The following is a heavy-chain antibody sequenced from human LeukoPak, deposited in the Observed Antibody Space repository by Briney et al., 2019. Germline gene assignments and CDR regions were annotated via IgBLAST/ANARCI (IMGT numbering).Heavy chain of an antibody. CDR1: GFSVSNNY. V-gene: IGHV3-66*01. CDR2: IYSGGST. CDR3: ARTVRTPPYYFDY. J-gene: IGHJ4*02. D-gene: IGHD4-17*01. Sequence: GGSLRLSCAASGFSVSNNYMSWVRQAPGKGLEWVSVIYSGGSTYYADSVKGRFTISRDNSKNTLYLQMNSLRAEDTAVYYCARTVRTPPYYFDYWGQGTLVTVSS.